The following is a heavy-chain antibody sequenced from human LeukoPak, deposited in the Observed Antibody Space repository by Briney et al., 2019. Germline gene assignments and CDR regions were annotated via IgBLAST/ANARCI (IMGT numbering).Heavy chain of an antibody. CDR2: IWYDGSNK. CDR1: GFTFSSYG. CDR3: ARVGYCSSTSRCYYFDY. Sequence: PGGSLRLSCAASGFTFSSYGMHWVRQAPGKGLEWVAVIWYDGSNKYYADSVKGRFTISRDNSKNTLYLQMNSLRAEDTAVYYCARVGYCSSTSRCYYFDYWGQGTLVTVS. D-gene: IGHD2-2*03. J-gene: IGHJ4*02. V-gene: IGHV3-33*01.